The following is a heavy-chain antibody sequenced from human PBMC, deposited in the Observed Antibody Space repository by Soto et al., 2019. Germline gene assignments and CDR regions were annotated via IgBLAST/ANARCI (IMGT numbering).Heavy chain of an antibody. J-gene: IGHJ4*02. CDR1: GGSISSGGYY. CDR2: IHYSGST. V-gene: IGHV4-31*03. Sequence: SETLSLTCTVSGGSISSGGYYWSWIRQHPGKGLEWIGYIHYSGSTYYNPSLKSRVTISVDTSKNQFSLKMSSVTAADTAVYYCARGRDGYNFDYWGQGTLVTVSS. D-gene: IGHD5-12*01. CDR3: ARGRDGYNFDY.